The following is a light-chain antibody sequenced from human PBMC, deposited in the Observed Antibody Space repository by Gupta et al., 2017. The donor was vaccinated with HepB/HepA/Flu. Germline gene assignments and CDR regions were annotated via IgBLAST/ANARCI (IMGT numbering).Light chain of an antibody. CDR2: DVS. Sequence: GQSVTISCTGTSSDVGGYNYVSWYQQHPGKAPKLMIYDVSKRPSGVPDRFSGSKSGNTASLTISGLQAEDEADYYCCSDAGSYTVVFGGGTKLTVL. V-gene: IGLV2-11*01. J-gene: IGLJ2*01. CDR1: SSDVGGYNY. CDR3: CSDAGSYTVV.